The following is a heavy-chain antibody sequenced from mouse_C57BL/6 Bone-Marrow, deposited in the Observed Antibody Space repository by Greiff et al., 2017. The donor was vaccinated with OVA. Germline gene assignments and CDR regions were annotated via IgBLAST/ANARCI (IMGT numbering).Heavy chain of an antibody. J-gene: IGHJ2*01. CDR2: IHPNSGST. D-gene: IGHD1-1*01. V-gene: IGHV1-64*01. Sequence: QVQLKESGAELVKPGASVKLSCKASGYTFTSYWMHWVKQRPGQGLEWIGMIHPNSGSTNYNEKLKSKATLTVDKSSSTAYMQLSSLTSEDSAVYYCARRHLVTTVVATRGYYFDYWGQGTTLTVSS. CDR3: ARRHLVTTVVATRGYYFDY. CDR1: GYTFTSYW.